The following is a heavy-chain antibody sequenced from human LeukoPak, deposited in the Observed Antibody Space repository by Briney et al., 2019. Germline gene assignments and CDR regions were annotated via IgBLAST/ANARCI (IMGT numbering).Heavy chain of an antibody. D-gene: IGHD5-18*01. CDR2: IYYSGST. J-gene: IGHJ4*02. CDR1: GGSISSSSYY. V-gene: IGHV4-39*07. CDR3: ARDPATPFSGYSYGFDY. Sequence: PSETLSLTCTVSGGSISSSSYYWGWIRQPPGKGLEWIGSIYYSGSTYYNPSLKSRVTISVDTSKNQFSLKLSSVTAADTAVYYCARDPATPFSGYSYGFDYWGQGTLVTVSS.